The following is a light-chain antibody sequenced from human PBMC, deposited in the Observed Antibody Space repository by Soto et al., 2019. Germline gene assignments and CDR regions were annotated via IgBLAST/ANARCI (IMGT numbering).Light chain of an antibody. V-gene: IGKV3-11*01. CDR2: DTS. Sequence: EVVLTQSPATLSLSPGERATLSCRASQSIGTFLAWYQQKPGQVPRLLIYDTSNRATGIPARFSGSGSGTDFTLSISSLAPEDFAVYYCQHRSNWPPGFGQGTQLEIK. CDR3: QHRSNWPPG. J-gene: IGKJ5*01. CDR1: QSIGTF.